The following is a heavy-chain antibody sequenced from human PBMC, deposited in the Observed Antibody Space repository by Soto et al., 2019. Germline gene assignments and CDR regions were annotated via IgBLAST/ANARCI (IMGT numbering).Heavy chain of an antibody. J-gene: IGHJ4*02. CDR3: VRLSFITLQGEFDF. CDR1: GFIFTSYW. V-gene: IGHV3-7*05. CDR2: IKQDGSSK. D-gene: IGHD3-10*01. Sequence: EVQLVESGGAAVQPGGSLRLSCAASGFIFTSYWMSWVRQAPGKGLERVANIKQDGSSKYYGDSVKGRITVSRDHAKSHISLQMVSVTDDDTAVYLWVRLSFITLQGEFDFWGQGILVRVSS.